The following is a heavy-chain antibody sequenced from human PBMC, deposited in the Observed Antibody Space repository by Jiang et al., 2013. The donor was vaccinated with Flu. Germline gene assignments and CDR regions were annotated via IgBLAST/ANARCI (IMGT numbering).Heavy chain of an antibody. CDR2: IYPGDSDT. J-gene: IGHJ4*02. V-gene: IGHV5-51*01. CDR3: ARQSARGSVLYYFDY. D-gene: IGHD5-12*01. Sequence: IIYPGDSDTRYSPSFQGQVTISADKSISTAYLQWSSLKASDTAMYYCARQSARGSVLYYFDYWGQGTLVTVSS.